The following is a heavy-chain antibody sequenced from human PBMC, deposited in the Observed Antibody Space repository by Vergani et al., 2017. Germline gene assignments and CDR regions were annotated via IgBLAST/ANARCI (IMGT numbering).Heavy chain of an antibody. CDR3: TTVGFHWGYDAFDI. CDR1: GFTFSNAW. D-gene: IGHD3-16*01. Sequence: EVQLVESGGGLVKPGGSLRLSCAASGFTFSNAWMSWVRQAPGKGLEWVGRIKSKTDGGTTDYAAPVKGRFIISRDDSKNTLYLQRNSLKTEDTAVYYCTTVGFHWGYDAFDIWGQGTMVTVSS. CDR2: IKSKTDGGTT. J-gene: IGHJ3*02. V-gene: IGHV3-15*01.